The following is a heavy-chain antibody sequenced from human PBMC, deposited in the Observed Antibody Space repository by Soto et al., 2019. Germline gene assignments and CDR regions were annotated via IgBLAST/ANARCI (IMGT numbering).Heavy chain of an antibody. Sequence: GGSLRLSCAASGFTVSSNYMSWVRQAPGKGLEWVSVIYSGGSTYYADSVKGRFTISRDNSKNTLYLQMNSLRAEDTAVYYCARDSTPKNCSGGSCYSSSSGPWGQGTLVTVSS. CDR1: GFTVSSNY. J-gene: IGHJ5*02. D-gene: IGHD2-15*01. CDR2: IYSGGST. CDR3: ARDSTPKNCSGGSCYSSSSGP. V-gene: IGHV3-53*01.